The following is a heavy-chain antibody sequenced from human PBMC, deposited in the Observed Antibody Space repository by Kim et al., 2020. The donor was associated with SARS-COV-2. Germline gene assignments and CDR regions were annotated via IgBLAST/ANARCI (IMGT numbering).Heavy chain of an antibody. Sequence: ASVKVSCKASGYTLTSHYMHWVRQAPGQGLEWMGIINPSGGRTSYAQKFQGRLTMTRDTSTSTVYMELSSLRSEDTAVYYCARDQPFYYGTSDYYRGYYFDYWGQGTLVTVSS. CDR2: INPSGGRT. V-gene: IGHV1-46*01. D-gene: IGHD3-22*01. CDR1: GYTLTSHY. J-gene: IGHJ4*02. CDR3: ARDQPFYYGTSDYYRGYYFDY.